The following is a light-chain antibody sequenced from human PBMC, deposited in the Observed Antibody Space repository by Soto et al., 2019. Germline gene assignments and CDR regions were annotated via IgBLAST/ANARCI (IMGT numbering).Light chain of an antibody. J-gene: IGLJ1*01. Sequence: QSALTQPASVSGSPGQSITISCTGTSSDVGAYNYVSWYQQHPGKAPKLMIYDVSHRPSGVSHRFSGSKSGNTASLTISGLHADHEADYYCGSYTTSSNYVFGPGTKVTVL. CDR2: DVS. CDR3: GSYTTSSNYV. V-gene: IGLV2-14*01. CDR1: SSDVGAYNY.